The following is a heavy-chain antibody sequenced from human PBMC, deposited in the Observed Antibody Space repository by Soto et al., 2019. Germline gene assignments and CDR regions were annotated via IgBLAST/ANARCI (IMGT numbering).Heavy chain of an antibody. Sequence: GASVKVSCKASGYTFTGYYMHWVRQAPGQGLEWMGWINPNSGGTNYAQKFQGRVTMTRDTSISTAYMELSRLRSDDTAVYYCARVSEASPGAFDYWGQGTLVTSPQ. CDR1: GYTFTGYY. V-gene: IGHV1-2*02. CDR2: INPNSGGT. J-gene: IGHJ4*02. CDR3: ARVSEASPGAFDY.